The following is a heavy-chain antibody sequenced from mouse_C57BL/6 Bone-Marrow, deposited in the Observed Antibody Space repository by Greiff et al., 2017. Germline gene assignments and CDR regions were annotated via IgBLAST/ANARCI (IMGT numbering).Heavy chain of an antibody. CDR3: ARGSGYGNLAWFAY. D-gene: IGHD2-1*01. V-gene: IGHV1-82*01. CDR2: IYPGDGDT. CDR1: GYAFSSSW. J-gene: IGHJ3*01. Sequence: QVQLQQSGPELVKPGASVKISCKASGYAFSSSWMNWVKQRPGKGLEWIGRIYPGDGDTNYNGKFKGKATLTADKSSSTAYMQLSSLTSEDSAVYFCARGSGYGNLAWFAYGGQGTLVTVSA.